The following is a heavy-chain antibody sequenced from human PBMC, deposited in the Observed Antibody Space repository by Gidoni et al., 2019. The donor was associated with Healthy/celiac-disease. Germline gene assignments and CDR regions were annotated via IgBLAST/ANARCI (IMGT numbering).Heavy chain of an antibody. Sequence: QVQLVQSGAEVKKPGASVKVSCKASVYTFPGYYMHWVRQAPGQGLEWMGWINPNSGGTNYAQKFQGRVTMNRDTSISTAYMELSRLRSDDTAVYYGAREGVAGISDWFDPWGQGTLVTVSS. CDR1: VYTFPGYY. CDR3: AREGVAGISDWFDP. D-gene: IGHD6-19*01. J-gene: IGHJ5*02. V-gene: IGHV1-2*02. CDR2: INPNSGGT.